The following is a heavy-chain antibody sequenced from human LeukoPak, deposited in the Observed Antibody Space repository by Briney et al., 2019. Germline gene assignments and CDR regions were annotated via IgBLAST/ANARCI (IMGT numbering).Heavy chain of an antibody. CDR3: ARTRYYYNSRSYGAPYYFDY. CDR2: IYQSGST. Sequence: SETLSLTCTVSGYSISSGYYWGWIRQPPGKGLQWIGSIYQSGSTYYNPSLKSRVTISVDTSKNQFSLKLRSVTAADTAVYYCARTRYYYNSRSYGAPYYFDYWGQGTLVTVSS. D-gene: IGHD3-10*01. V-gene: IGHV4-38-2*02. J-gene: IGHJ4*02. CDR1: GYSISSGYY.